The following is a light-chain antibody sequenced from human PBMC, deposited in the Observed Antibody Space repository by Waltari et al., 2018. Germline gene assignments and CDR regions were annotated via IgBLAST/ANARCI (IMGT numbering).Light chain of an antibody. J-gene: IGLJ2*01. CDR1: GLRDTY. Sequence: SYELTQPPSVSVSPGQTATITCPGAGLRDTYVWWYQQKPGQPPVAVIYSDDKRPSGLPERFSGSNSGNTATLTIGGTQTTDEGDYYCQAWDDTTVVFGAGTKVTV. CDR3: QAWDDTTVV. CDR2: SDD. V-gene: IGLV3-1*01.